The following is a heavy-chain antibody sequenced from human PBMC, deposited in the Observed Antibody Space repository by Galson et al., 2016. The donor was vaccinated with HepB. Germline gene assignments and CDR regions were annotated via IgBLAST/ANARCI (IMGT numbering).Heavy chain of an antibody. J-gene: IGHJ6*02. CDR1: GFTFSSYG. V-gene: IGHV3-33*01. CDR3: ARGSLAASAILYYYYGMDV. CDR2: IWYDGSNK. Sequence: SLRLSCAASGFTFSSYGMHWVRQAPGKGLEWVAVIWYDGSNKYYADSVKGRFTISRDNSKNTLYLQMNSLRAEDTAVYYCARGSLAASAILYYYYGMDVWGQGTTGTVSS. D-gene: IGHD6-13*01.